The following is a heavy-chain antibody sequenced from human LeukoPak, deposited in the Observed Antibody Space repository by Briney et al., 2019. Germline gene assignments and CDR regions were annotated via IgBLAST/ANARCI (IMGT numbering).Heavy chain of an antibody. CDR2: IKKDGSEK. D-gene: IGHD3-3*01. J-gene: IGHJ4*02. V-gene: IGHV3-7*01. CDR1: GFTFSSYC. Sequence: PGGSLRLSCAASGFTFSSYCMSWVRQAPGKGLEWLATIKKDGSEKYYVDSVKGRFTISRDNAENSLFLQMNSLRAEDTALYYCVKKGGSDFWNGEDYCGGGTQVTVSS. CDR3: VKKGGSDFWNGEDY.